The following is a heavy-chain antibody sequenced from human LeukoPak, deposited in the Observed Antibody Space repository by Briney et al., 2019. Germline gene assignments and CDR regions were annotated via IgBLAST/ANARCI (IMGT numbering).Heavy chain of an antibody. CDR1: GYTFTSYG. CDR2: ISAYNGNT. J-gene: IGHJ3*02. V-gene: IGHV1-18*01. Sequence: ASVKVSCKASGYTFTSYGISWVRQAPGQGLEWMGWISAYNGNTNYAQKLQGRVTMTTDTSTSTAYMELRSLRSEDTAVYYCARALPYYYDSSGFDIWGQGTMVTVSS. D-gene: IGHD3-22*01. CDR3: ARALPYYYDSSGFDI.